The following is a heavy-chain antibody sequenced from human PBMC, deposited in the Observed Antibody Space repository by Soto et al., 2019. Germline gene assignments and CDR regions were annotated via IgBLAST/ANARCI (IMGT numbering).Heavy chain of an antibody. D-gene: IGHD3-10*01. V-gene: IGHV3-23*01. CDR3: AKDRRIWFGGMDV. Sequence: EVQLLESGGGLQQPGGSLRLSCAASGFTFSNYAMNWVRQAPGRGLEWVSAISGSGGVTYYADSVKGRFTISRDNSNNTQYLQMDSLRAEDTAVYYCAKDRRIWFGGMDVWGLGTTVIVSS. CDR2: ISGSGGVT. CDR1: GFTFSNYA. J-gene: IGHJ6*02.